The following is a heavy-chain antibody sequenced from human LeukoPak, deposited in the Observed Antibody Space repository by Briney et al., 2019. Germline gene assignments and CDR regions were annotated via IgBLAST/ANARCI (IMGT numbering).Heavy chain of an antibody. CDR2: ISSDGSNK. J-gene: IGHJ4*02. Sequence: PGGSLRLSCAASGFTFSAYTMHWVRQAPGKGLEWVAVISSDGSNKYYADSVKGRFTISRDNSKNTLYLQMNSLRAEDTAVYYCAKEVGRYFDWTHTYFDYWGQGTLVTVSS. D-gene: IGHD3-9*01. CDR3: AKEVGRYFDWTHTYFDY. CDR1: GFTFSAYT. V-gene: IGHV3-30*14.